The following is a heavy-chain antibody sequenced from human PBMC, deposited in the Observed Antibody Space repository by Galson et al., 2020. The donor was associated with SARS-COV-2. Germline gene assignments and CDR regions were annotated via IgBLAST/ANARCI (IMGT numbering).Heavy chain of an antibody. V-gene: IGHV3-30*04. CDR1: GFTFSSYA. Sequence: GGSLRLSCAASGFTFSSYAMHWVRQAPGKGLEWVAVISYDGSNKYYADSVKGRFTISRDNSKNTLYLQMNSLRAEDTAVYYCAREGIGAAGPFDYGGQGTLVAVSS. CDR3: AREGIGAAGPFDY. D-gene: IGHD6-13*01. CDR2: ISYDGSNK. J-gene: IGHJ4*02.